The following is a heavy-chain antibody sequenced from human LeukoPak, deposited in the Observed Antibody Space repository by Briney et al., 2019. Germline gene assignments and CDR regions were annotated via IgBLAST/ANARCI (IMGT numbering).Heavy chain of an antibody. CDR1: GFTSSDYN. Sequence: GGSLRLSCAASGFTSSDYNMNWVRQAPGKGLEWVSYITNDGSTIHHADSVKGRFTISRDNAKKTLYLQMNSLIAEDTAVYYCARSIGLTGGGVDVWGQGTTVTVSS. CDR2: ITNDGSTI. J-gene: IGHJ6*02. CDR3: ARSIGLTGGGVDV. D-gene: IGHD3-9*01. V-gene: IGHV3-11*01.